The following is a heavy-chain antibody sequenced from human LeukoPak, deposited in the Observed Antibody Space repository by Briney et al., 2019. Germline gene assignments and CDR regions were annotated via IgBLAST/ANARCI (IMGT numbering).Heavy chain of an antibody. D-gene: IGHD3-22*01. CDR2: IYYGGST. CDR1: GGSISSSSYH. V-gene: IGHV4-39*01. Sequence: SETLSLTCTVSGGSISSSSYHWGWIRQPPGKGLEWIGTIYYGGSTYYNPSLKSRVTISVDTSKKQFSLKLTSVTAADAAVYYCARLGDYYDSSGYFDAFDIWGQGTMVTVCS. CDR3: ARLGDYYDSSGYFDAFDI. J-gene: IGHJ3*02.